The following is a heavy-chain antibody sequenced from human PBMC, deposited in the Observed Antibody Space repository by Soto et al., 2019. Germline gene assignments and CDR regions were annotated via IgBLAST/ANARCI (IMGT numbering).Heavy chain of an antibody. Sequence: QLQLQESGPGLVKPSETLSLTCTVSGGSIIDLHLYYWAWLRQYPGKGLEWLATISYDGGTFYSPSVESRVTMSVDTSTNKFSVKLSSVTATDTAVYYCARRRHGYFDSWGQGSMVTVSS. V-gene: IGHV4-39*01. CDR2: ISYDGGT. CDR3: ARRRHGYFDS. CDR1: GGSIIDLHLYY. J-gene: IGHJ4*02.